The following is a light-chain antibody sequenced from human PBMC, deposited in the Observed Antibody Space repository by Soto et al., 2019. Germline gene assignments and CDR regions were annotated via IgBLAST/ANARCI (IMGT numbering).Light chain of an antibody. CDR1: QSTSTY. Sequence: DVQMSQSPSSLSASVGDRVTITCRASQSTSTYLHWYQQKPGKSPKLLICAASSLQSGVPSRFSGSASGTDFTLTISSLQPEDFATYYCQQTYSTPWTFGQGTKVEIK. CDR2: AAS. V-gene: IGKV1-39*01. J-gene: IGKJ1*01. CDR3: QQTYSTPWT.